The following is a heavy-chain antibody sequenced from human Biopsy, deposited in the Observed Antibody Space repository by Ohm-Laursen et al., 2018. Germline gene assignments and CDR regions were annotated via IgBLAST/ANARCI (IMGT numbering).Heavy chain of an antibody. CDR3: ARGSNEYGGLYFPH. Sequence: SQTLSLTCTVSGGSFTGHYWTWIRQPPGKGLEWIGHISHTGCTSYKSSLKSRVTISLDTSRKHFSLRLTSLAAADTAVYYCARGSNEYGGLYFPHWGQGMLVTVSS. CDR1: GGSFTGHY. CDR2: ISHTGCT. D-gene: IGHD4-23*01. J-gene: IGHJ1*01. V-gene: IGHV4-59*11.